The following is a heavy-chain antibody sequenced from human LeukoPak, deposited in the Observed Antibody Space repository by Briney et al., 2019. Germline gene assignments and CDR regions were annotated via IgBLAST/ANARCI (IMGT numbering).Heavy chain of an antibody. CDR1: GFTFGDSY. CDR2: IYYSGST. CDR3: ARDGRLGETRWFDP. V-gene: IGHV4-59*01. J-gene: IGHJ5*02. D-gene: IGHD3-16*01. Sequence: PGGSLRLSCAASGFTFGDSYMSWIRQPPGKGLEWIGYIYYSGSTNYNPSLKSRVTISVDTSKNQFSLKLSSVTAADTAVYYCARDGRLGETRWFDPWGQGTLVTVSS.